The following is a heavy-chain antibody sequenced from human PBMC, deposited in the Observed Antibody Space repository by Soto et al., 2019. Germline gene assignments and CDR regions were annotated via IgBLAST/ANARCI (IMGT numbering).Heavy chain of an antibody. J-gene: IGHJ4*02. CDR2: INAGNGNT. CDR1: GYSFTNYA. V-gene: IGHV1-3*01. Sequence: ASVKVSCKASGYSFTNYAVHWVRQAPGQRLEWMGWINAGNGNTKYSQNFQGRVTIIRDTSASTAYMELSSLRSEDTAVYYCTRAELYYDVLTTYPIFDYWGQGTLVTVSS. CDR3: TRAELYYDVLTTYPIFDY. D-gene: IGHD3-9*01.